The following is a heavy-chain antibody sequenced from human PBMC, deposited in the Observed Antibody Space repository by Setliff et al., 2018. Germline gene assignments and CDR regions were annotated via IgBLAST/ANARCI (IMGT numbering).Heavy chain of an antibody. J-gene: IGHJ1*01. D-gene: IGHD3-22*01. CDR1: GYTFRNYA. V-gene: IGHV1-18*01. CDR2: ISVYSGDT. Sequence: ASVKVSCKASGYTFRNYAFAWVRQAPGQGLEWVGWISVYSGDTNYAQKFQGRVTLTTDTSTSTAYMELSSLRSEDTAVYYCATTYYYDSSGYYLFQHWGQGTLVTVSS. CDR3: ATTYYYDSSGYYLFQH.